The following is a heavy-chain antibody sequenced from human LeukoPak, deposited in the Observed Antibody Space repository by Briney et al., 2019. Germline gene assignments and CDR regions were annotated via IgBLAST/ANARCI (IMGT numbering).Heavy chain of an antibody. D-gene: IGHD6-13*01. CDR2: IYWDDEK. J-gene: IGHJ4*02. CDR3: IHNRDSSSCQN. CDR1: GFSLRSSGVG. V-gene: IGHV2-5*02. Sequence: KVSGPTLVKPTQTLTLTCTFSGFSLRSSGVGVGWIRQPPGKALEWLALIYWDDEKRYIPSLRSRLTITKDTSKNQVFLTMTNIDPVDTATYYCIHNRDSSSCQNWGQGTLVTVSS.